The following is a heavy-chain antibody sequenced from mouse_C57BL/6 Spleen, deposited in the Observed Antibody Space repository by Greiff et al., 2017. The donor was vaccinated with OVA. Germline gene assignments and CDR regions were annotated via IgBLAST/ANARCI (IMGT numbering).Heavy chain of an antibody. CDR2: INPNNGGT. J-gene: IGHJ2*01. D-gene: IGHD1-1*01. CDR3: ARPKYYGSSLDY. V-gene: IGHV1-26*01. Sequence: EVQLQQSGPELVKPGASVKISCKASGYTFTDYYMNWVKQSHGKSLEWIGDINPNNGGTSYNQKFKGKATLTVDKSSSTAYMELRSLTSEDSAVYYCARPKYYGSSLDYWGQGTTLTVSS. CDR1: GYTFTDYY.